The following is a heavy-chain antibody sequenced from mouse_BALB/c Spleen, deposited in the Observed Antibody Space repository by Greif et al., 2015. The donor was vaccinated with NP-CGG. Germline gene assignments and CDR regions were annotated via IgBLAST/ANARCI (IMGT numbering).Heavy chain of an antibody. CDR1: GYAFTNYL. V-gene: IGHV1-54*01. CDR2: INPGSGGT. Sequence: QVQLQQSGAELVRPGTSVKVSCKASGYAFTNYLIEWVKQRPGQGLEWIGVINPGSGGTNYNEKFKGKATLTADKSSSTAYMQLSSLTSDDSAVYFCARPGAYWGQGTLVTVSA. CDR3: ARPGAY. J-gene: IGHJ3*01.